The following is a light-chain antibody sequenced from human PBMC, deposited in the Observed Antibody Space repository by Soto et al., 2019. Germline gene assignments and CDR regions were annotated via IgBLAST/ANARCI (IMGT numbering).Light chain of an antibody. CDR1: SSDVGAYNY. V-gene: IGLV2-14*01. CDR2: DVS. J-gene: IGLJ1*01. CDR3: SSYTNSGTYV. Sequence: QSVLTQPASVSGSPGQSITISCTGTSSDVGAYNYVSWYQQHPGKAPKLMIYDVSNRPSGTSDRFSVSKSGNTASLTISNLQADDEADYYCSSYTNSGTYVFGTGTKVTVL.